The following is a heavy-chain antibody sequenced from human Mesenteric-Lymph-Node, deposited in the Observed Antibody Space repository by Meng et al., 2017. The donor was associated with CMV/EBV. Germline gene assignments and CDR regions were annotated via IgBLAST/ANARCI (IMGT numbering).Heavy chain of an antibody. J-gene: IGHJ4*02. V-gene: IGHV4-61*08. CDR3: ATSSGWTYYFDN. CDR2: INHSGST. Sequence: SETLSLTCNVSGGSVSNSDYYWSWIRQPPGKGLEWIGEINHSGSTNYNPSLKSRVTMSLGTSETQFSLRLKSVTAADTAVYYCATSSGWTYYFDNWGQGALVTVSS. D-gene: IGHD6-19*01. CDR1: GGSVSNSDYY.